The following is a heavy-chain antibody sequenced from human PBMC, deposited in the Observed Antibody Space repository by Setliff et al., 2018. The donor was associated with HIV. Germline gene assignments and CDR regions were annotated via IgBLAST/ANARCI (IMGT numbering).Heavy chain of an antibody. Sequence: ASVKVSCKASGGAFTSYAFSWVRQAPGQGLEWVGWISVYNGQTLYAQKVQDRITVTMDIPKDTAYMELRGLTPDDTAVYYCARGHHFYWYFDLWGPGTLVTVSS. J-gene: IGHJ2*01. V-gene: IGHV1-18*01. CDR1: GGAFTSYA. CDR3: ARGHHFYWYFDL. CDR2: ISVYNGQT.